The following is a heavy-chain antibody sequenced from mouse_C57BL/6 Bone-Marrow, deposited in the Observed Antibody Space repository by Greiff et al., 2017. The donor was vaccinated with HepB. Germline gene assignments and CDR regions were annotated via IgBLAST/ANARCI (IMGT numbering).Heavy chain of an antibody. CDR2: INPDSSTI. Sequence: AGGGIDFSRYWMSWVRRAPGKGLEWIGEINPDSSTINYAPSLKDKFIISRDNAKNTLYLQMSKVRSEDTALYYCARQLITGDYFDYWGQGTTLTVSS. CDR3: ARQLITGDYFDY. D-gene: IGHD4-1*01. CDR1: GIDFSRYW. V-gene: IGHV4-1*01. J-gene: IGHJ2*01.